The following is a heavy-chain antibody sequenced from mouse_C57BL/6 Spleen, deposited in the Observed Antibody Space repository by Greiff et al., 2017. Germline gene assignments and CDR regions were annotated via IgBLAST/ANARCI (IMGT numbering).Heavy chain of an antibody. J-gene: IGHJ4*01. CDR2: ISSGSSTI. CDR1: GFTFSDYG. CDR3: ARHGSSYHYAMDY. D-gene: IGHD1-1*01. Sequence: EVHLVESGGGLVKPGGSLKLSCAASGFTFSDYGMHWVRQAPEKGLEWVAYISSGSSTIYYADTVKGRFTITRDNAKNTLFLQMTSLRSEDTAMYYCARHGSSYHYAMDYWGQGTSVTVSS. V-gene: IGHV5-17*01.